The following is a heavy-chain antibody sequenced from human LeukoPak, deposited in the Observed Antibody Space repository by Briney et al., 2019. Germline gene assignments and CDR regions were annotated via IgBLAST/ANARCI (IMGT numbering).Heavy chain of an antibody. Sequence: PGGSLRLSCAASGFTFSSYWMHWVRQAPGKGLVWVSRINSDGSSTSYADSVKGRFTISRDNAKNTLYLQMNSLRAEGTAVYYCARPGIAAAYGMDVWGQGTTVTVSS. V-gene: IGHV3-74*01. J-gene: IGHJ6*02. CDR2: INSDGSST. CDR1: GFTFSSYW. CDR3: ARPGIAAAYGMDV. D-gene: IGHD6-13*01.